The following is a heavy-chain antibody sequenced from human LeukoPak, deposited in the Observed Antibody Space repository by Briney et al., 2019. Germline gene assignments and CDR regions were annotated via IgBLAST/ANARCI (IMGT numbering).Heavy chain of an antibody. V-gene: IGHV4-31*03. CDR2: IYYSGST. D-gene: IGHD3-10*01. Sequence: NPSQTLSLTCTVSGGSISSGGYYWSWIRQHPGKGLEWIGYIYYSGSTYYNPSLKSRVTISVDTSKNQFSLKLSSVTAADTAVYYCARLLWSGSSNYYYGMDVWGQGTTVTVSS. CDR3: ARLLWSGSSNYYYGMDV. CDR1: GGSISSGGYY. J-gene: IGHJ6*02.